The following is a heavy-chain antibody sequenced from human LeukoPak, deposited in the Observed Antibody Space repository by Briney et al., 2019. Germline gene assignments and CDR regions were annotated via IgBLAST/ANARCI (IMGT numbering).Heavy chain of an antibody. V-gene: IGHV3-23*01. CDR2: VSGSGGADAGST. CDR3: AKGLFWFGEFSALDY. CDR1: GFTFINYG. Sequence: SGGSLRLSCAASGFTFINYGMSWVRQAPGKGLEWVSGVSGSGGADAGSTYYADSVKGRFTISRDNSKNTLYLQMNSLRAEDTAVYYCAKGLFWFGEFSALDYWGQGTLVTVSS. D-gene: IGHD3-10*01. J-gene: IGHJ4*02.